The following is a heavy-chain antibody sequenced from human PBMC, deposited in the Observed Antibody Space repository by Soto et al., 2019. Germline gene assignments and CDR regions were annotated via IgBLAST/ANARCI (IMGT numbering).Heavy chain of an antibody. CDR1: GFTFDDYA. Sequence: PGVSLRLPYAASGFTFDDYAMHWVRQTPGKGLEWVSGISWNSGSIGYADSVKGRFTISRDNAKNSLYLQMNSLRAEDTALYYYAKDIGQTGPGYYFDYWGQGTLVTVSS. J-gene: IGHJ4*02. CDR2: ISWNSGSI. V-gene: IGHV3-9*01. CDR3: AKDIGQTGPGYYFDY.